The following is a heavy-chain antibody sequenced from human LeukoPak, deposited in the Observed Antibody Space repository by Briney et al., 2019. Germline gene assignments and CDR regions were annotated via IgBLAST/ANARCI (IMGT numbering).Heavy chain of an antibody. V-gene: IGHV4-39*01. Sequence: SETLSLTCTVPGGSISSTSYYWGWVRQPPGKGLESIGIIYYSGSIYYDPSLKSRVTISVDTSKNQFSLKLSSVTATDTAVYYCARQMLHGWNYRSAFDIWGQGTMVTVSS. D-gene: IGHD1-7*01. CDR1: GGSISSTSYY. CDR2: IYYSGSI. CDR3: ARQMLHGWNYRSAFDI. J-gene: IGHJ3*02.